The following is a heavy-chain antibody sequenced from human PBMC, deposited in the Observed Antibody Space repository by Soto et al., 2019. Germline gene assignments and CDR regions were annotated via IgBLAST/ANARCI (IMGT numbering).Heavy chain of an antibody. D-gene: IGHD6-13*01. Sequence: QVQLVESGGGVVQPGRSLRLSCAASGFTFSRYGMHWVRQAPGKGLEWVAIKSYDGSIEYYADSVKGRFTVSRDNSKNTLYLQMNSLRAEDTAIYYCANESSSWPSCFDYWGQGTLVTVSS. J-gene: IGHJ4*02. CDR1: GFTFSRYG. V-gene: IGHV3-30*18. CDR2: KSYDGSIE. CDR3: ANESSSWPSCFDY.